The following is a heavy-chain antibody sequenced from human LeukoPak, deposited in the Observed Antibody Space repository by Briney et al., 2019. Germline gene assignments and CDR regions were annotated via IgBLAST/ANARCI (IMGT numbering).Heavy chain of an antibody. Sequence: GGSLRLSCEGSGFTFSNYDMNWVRQAPGKGLEWVSVIYSGGSTYYADSVKGRFTISRDNSKNTLYLQMNSLRAEDTAVYYCARGRSSSWYWAEYYYYYMDVWGKGTTVTISS. CDR3: ARGRSSSWYWAEYYYYYMDV. D-gene: IGHD6-13*01. V-gene: IGHV3-66*01. CDR2: IYSGGST. J-gene: IGHJ6*03. CDR1: GFTFSNYD.